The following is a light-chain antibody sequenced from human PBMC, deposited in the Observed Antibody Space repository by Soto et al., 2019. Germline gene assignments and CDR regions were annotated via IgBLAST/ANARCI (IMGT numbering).Light chain of an antibody. CDR3: QQYNAY. CDR2: DAS. V-gene: IGKV1-5*01. J-gene: IGKJ3*01. CDR1: QTSSIW. Sequence: DIQFTHSPSTLSASVGDRFTITCRASQTSSIWLAWFQQKPGKAPKLLIYDASTLESGVPSRFRGSGSGTEFTLTISRLQPDAFATYYCQQYNAYFGPGTKVDFK.